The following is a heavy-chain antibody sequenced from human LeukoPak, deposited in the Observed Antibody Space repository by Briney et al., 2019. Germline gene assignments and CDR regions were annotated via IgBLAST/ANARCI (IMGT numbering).Heavy chain of an antibody. V-gene: IGHV3-33*01. J-gene: IGHJ4*02. CDR2: IWYDGSNK. Sequence: PGGSLRLSCAASGFTFSSYGMHWVRQAPGKGLEWVAVIWYDGSNKYCADSVKGRFTISRDNSKNTLYLQMNSLRAEDTAVYYCARDGTTTVETYYFDYWGQGTLVTVSS. CDR1: GFTFSSYG. CDR3: ARDGTTTVETYYFDY. D-gene: IGHD4-23*01.